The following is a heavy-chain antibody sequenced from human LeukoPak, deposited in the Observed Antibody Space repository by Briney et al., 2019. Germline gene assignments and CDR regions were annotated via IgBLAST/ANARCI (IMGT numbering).Heavy chain of an antibody. CDR2: IGSDGSTT. J-gene: IGHJ6*02. CDR1: GFTFSSHW. Sequence: GSLRLSCAASGFTFSSHWMHWVRQAPGKGLVWISRIGSDGSTTDYADSVKGRFTISRDSAKKTLYLQMHSLRADDSAVYYCTRDRSPSEYTNYERAYYYGMDVWGQGTTVTVSS. V-gene: IGHV3-74*01. D-gene: IGHD1-7*01. CDR3: TRDRSPSEYTNYERAYYYGMDV.